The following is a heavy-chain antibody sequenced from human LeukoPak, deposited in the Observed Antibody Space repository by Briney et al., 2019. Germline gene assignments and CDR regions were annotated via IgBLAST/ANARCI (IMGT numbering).Heavy chain of an antibody. CDR3: ARRVPMTTVYAFDI. D-gene: IGHD4-11*01. CDR2: IYTSGST. Sequence: WETLSLTCTVSGGSISSFFWSWIRQPPGKGLEWIGYIYTSGSTNFNLSLKSRVTISVDTSTNQFSLKLSTVTAADTTVYYCARRVPMTTVYAFDIGGQGTMVTVSS. CDR1: GGSISSFF. J-gene: IGHJ3*02. V-gene: IGHV4-4*09.